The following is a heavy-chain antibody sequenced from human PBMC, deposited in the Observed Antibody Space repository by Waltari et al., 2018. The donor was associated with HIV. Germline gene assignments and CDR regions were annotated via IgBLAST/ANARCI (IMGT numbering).Heavy chain of an antibody. Sequence: EGQLVESGGDLVQPGGSLRLSCAASGFTFSSYSLNWFRQAPGKGLEWISYISSSTNIIYYADSVKGRFTISRDNVNKSLYLQMNSLRAEDTAVYYCARDGAVAGFYHYYAMDVWGQGTTVTVSS. V-gene: IGHV3-48*01. D-gene: IGHD6-19*01. J-gene: IGHJ6*02. CDR2: ISSSTNII. CDR3: ARDGAVAGFYHYYAMDV. CDR1: GFTFSSYS.